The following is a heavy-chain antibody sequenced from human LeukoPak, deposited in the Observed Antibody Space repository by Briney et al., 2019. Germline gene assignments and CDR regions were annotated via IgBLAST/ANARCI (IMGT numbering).Heavy chain of an antibody. J-gene: IGHJ5*02. CDR2: IYSGGST. V-gene: IGHV3-53*01. CDR3: AQTYYDSSGYPNWFDP. Sequence: GGSLRLSCPASGFTVRSNYMSWVRQAPGKGLEGVSVIYSGGSTYYADSVKGRFTISRDNSKNTLYLQMNSLRAEDTAVYYCAQTYYDSSGYPNWFDPWGQGTLVTVSS. CDR1: GFTVRSNY. D-gene: IGHD3-22*01.